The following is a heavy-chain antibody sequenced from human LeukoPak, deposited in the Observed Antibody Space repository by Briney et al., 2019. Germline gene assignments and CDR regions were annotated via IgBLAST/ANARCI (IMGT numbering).Heavy chain of an antibody. CDR1: GGTFSSYA. D-gene: IGHD6-13*01. Sequence: ASVKVSCTASGGTFSSYAISWVRQAPGQGLEWMGGIIPIFGTANYAQKFQGRVTITADESTSTGYMELSSLRSEDTAVYYCARADGIAGLGYYYYYGMDVWGQGTTVTVSS. CDR2: IIPIFGTA. V-gene: IGHV1-69*13. CDR3: ARADGIAGLGYYYYYGMDV. J-gene: IGHJ6*02.